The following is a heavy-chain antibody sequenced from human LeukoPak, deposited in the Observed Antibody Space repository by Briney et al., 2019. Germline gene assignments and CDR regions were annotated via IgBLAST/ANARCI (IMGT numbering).Heavy chain of an antibody. V-gene: IGHV3-23*01. D-gene: IGHD2-15*01. CDR2: ISGSGGST. Sequence: PGGSLRLSCAASGFTFSSYAMSWVRQAPGKGREWVSAISGSGGSTYYADSVKGRFTISRDNSKNTLYLQMNSLRAEDTAVYYCANSFYCSGGSCYDDYWGQGTLVTVSS. CDR1: GFTFSSYA. J-gene: IGHJ4*02. CDR3: ANSFYCSGGSCYDDY.